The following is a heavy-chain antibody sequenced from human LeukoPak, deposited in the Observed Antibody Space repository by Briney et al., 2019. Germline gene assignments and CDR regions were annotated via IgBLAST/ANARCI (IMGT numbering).Heavy chain of an antibody. CDR3: AGAMVTLNAFDI. V-gene: IGHV1-18*01. CDR2: ISGYNDKT. D-gene: IGHD5-18*01. CDR1: GYTFTGYG. J-gene: IGHJ3*02. Sequence: EASVKVSCKASGYTFTGYGITWVRQAPGQGLEWMGWISGYNDKTNYAQKLQGRVTMTTDTSTSTAYMELRSLRSDDTAVYYCAGAMVTLNAFDIWGQGTMVTVSS.